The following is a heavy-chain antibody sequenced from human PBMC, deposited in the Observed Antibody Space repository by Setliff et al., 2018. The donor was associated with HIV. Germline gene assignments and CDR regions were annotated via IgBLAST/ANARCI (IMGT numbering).Heavy chain of an antibody. Sequence: SETLSLTCSVSGGPMRSSSYYWGWIRQPPGKGLEWIGSIYYTGSTYSNPSLKSRLTISEDASKSQFSLTLNSLTAADTALYYCARAFIPNGAFDTWGQGTMVTVSS. CDR3: ARAFIPNGAFDT. CDR1: GGPMRSSSYY. CDR2: IYYTGST. V-gene: IGHV4-39*07. J-gene: IGHJ3*02. D-gene: IGHD3-16*01.